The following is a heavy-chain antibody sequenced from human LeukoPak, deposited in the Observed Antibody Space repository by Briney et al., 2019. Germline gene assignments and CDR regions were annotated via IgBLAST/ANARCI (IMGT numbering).Heavy chain of an antibody. D-gene: IGHD4-17*01. CDR1: GFTFSSYS. Sequence: GGCLRLSCAASGFTFSSYSMNWVRQAPGKGLEWVSSISSSSSYIYYADSVKGRFTISRDNAKNSLYLQMNSLRAEDTAVYYCARDPERDYGDYYGGIQSYYYYGMDAWGQGTTVTVSS. CDR3: ARDPERDYGDYYGGIQSYYYYGMDA. V-gene: IGHV3-21*01. J-gene: IGHJ6*02. CDR2: ISSSSSYI.